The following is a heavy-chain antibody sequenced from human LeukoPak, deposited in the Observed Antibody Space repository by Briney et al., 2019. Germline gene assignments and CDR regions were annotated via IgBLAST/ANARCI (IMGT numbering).Heavy chain of an antibody. J-gene: IGHJ5*02. Sequence: PGGSLRLSCAASGFTFSSYGMHRVRQAPGKGLEWVAFIRYDGSNKYYADSVKGRFTISRDNSKNTLYLQMNSLRAEDTAVYYCAKNQEVNIVVVPDLNWFDPWGQGTLVTVSS. CDR3: AKNQEVNIVVVPDLNWFDP. CDR2: IRYDGSNK. CDR1: GFTFSSYG. V-gene: IGHV3-30*02. D-gene: IGHD2-2*01.